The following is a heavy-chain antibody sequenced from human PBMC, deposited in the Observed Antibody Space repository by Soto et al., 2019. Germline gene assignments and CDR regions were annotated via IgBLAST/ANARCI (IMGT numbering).Heavy chain of an antibody. Sequence: PSETVSLTCTVSCGSVISESFYWSWIRQPPGKGLEWIGYIYYRGSTNYNPSLKSRVTISVDTSKNQFSLKLSSVTAADTAVYYCARDRTRNGAFDIWGQGTMVTVSS. V-gene: IGHV4-61*01. D-gene: IGHD1-7*01. J-gene: IGHJ3*02. CDR3: ARDRTRNGAFDI. CDR2: IYYRGST. CDR1: CGSVISESFY.